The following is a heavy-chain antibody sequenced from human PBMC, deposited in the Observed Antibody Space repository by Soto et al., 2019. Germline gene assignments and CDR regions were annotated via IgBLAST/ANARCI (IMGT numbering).Heavy chain of an antibody. Sequence: EVQLVESGGGLVQPGGSLRLSCAASGFTFSSYWMSWVRQAPGKGLEWVANIKQDGSEKYYVDSVKGRFTISRDNAKNSLYLQMNSLRAEDMAVYYCARVRFLEGFPFDPWGQGTLVTVSS. CDR3: ARVRFLEGFPFDP. D-gene: IGHD3-3*01. CDR1: GFTFSSYW. J-gene: IGHJ5*02. CDR2: IKQDGSEK. V-gene: IGHV3-7*01.